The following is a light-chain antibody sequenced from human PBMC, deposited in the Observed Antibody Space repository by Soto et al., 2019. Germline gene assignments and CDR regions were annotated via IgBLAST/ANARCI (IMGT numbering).Light chain of an antibody. CDR3: QQYYDYST. CDR2: DAS. J-gene: IGKJ1*01. CDR1: QDISIY. Sequence: DIQLTQSPSTLSASVGARVTISCRASQDISIYLAWYQQNPGKAPTLLIYDASSLESGVPSSFSGSGSGTEFTLTISSLQPADFATYYCQQYYDYSTCCLGTKVDIK. V-gene: IGKV1-5*01.